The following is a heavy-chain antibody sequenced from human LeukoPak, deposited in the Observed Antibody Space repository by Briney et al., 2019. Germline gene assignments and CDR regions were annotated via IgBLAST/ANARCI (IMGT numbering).Heavy chain of an antibody. CDR3: ARDSPFDS. V-gene: IGHV3-49*04. CDR2: IRSKASGGTT. Sequence: GGSLRLSCTTSGFTFANYAVSWVRQAPGKGLEWVGFIRSKASGGTTEYAASVKGRFTISRDDSKSIAYLQMNSLKTGDTAVYYCARDSPFDSWGQGILVTVSS. J-gene: IGHJ4*02. CDR1: GFTFANYA.